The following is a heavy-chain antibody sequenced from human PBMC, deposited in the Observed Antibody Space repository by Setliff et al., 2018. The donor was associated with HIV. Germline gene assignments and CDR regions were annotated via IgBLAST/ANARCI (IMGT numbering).Heavy chain of an antibody. J-gene: IGHJ3*02. Sequence: GESLKISCKGSGYSFTSYWIGWVRQMPGKGLEWMGIIYPGDSDTRYSPSFQGQVTISADKSISTAYLQWSSLKASDTAMYYCPSRGRYHRLGDAFDIWGQGTMGTVSS. D-gene: IGHD6-25*01. CDR3: PSRGRYHRLGDAFDI. V-gene: IGHV5-51*01. CDR2: IYPGDSDT. CDR1: GYSFTSYW.